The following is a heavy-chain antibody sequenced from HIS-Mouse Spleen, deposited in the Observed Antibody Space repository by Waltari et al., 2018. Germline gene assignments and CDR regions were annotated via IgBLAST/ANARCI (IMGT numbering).Heavy chain of an antibody. Sequence: QLQLQESGPGLVKPSETLSLTCTVSGASISSSSYSWGWIRQPPGKGLEWIGGIYYSGSTYYNPSLKSRVTISVDTSKNQFSLKLSSVTAADTAVYYCAREIPYSSSWYDWYFDLWGRGTLVTVSS. V-gene: IGHV4-39*07. CDR1: GASISSSSYS. CDR2: IYYSGST. CDR3: AREIPYSSSWYDWYFDL. D-gene: IGHD6-13*01. J-gene: IGHJ2*01.